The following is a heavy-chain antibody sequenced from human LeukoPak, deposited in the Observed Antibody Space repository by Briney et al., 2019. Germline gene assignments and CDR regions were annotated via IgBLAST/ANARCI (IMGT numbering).Heavy chain of an antibody. CDR3: ASDECTDGACYLFQN. CDR1: GYTFTSYY. V-gene: IGHV1-46*01. Sequence: ASVKVSCKASGYTFTSYYMHWVRQAPGQALEWMGIINPSGGSTSCAQKFQGRVTMTRDTSTSTVYMELSSLRSEDTAVFYCASDECTDGACYLFQNWGQGTLVTVSS. CDR2: INPSGGST. D-gene: IGHD2-8*01. J-gene: IGHJ4*02.